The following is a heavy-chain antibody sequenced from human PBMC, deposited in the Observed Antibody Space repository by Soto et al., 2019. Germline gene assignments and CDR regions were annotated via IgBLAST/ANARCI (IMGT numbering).Heavy chain of an antibody. CDR2: IYYSGST. CDR3: ASEVTTWRYFQH. J-gene: IGHJ1*01. V-gene: IGHV4-39*01. CDR1: GGSISSSSYY. Sequence: SETLSLTCTVSGGSISSSSYYWGWIRQPPGKGLEWIRSIYYSGSTYYNPSLKSRVTISVDTSKNQFSLKLSSVTAADTAVYYCASEVTTWRYFQHWGQGTLVTVSS. D-gene: IGHD4-17*01.